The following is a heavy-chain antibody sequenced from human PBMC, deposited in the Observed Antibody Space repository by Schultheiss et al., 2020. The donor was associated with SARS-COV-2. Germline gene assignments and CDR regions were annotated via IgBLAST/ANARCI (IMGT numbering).Heavy chain of an antibody. J-gene: IGHJ4*02. CDR1: GGSFSGYY. CDR3: ARESCTSGVCYIDY. CDR2: IYYSGST. D-gene: IGHD2-8*01. Sequence: SETLSLTCAVYGGSFSGYYWSWIRQPPGKGLEWIGYIYYSGSTNYSPSLKSRVTISVDTSKNQFSLKLSSVTAADTAVYYCARESCTSGVCYIDYWGQGTLVTVSS. V-gene: IGHV4-59*01.